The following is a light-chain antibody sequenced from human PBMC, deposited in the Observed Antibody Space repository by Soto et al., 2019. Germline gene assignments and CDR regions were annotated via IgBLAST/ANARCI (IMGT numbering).Light chain of an antibody. Sequence: QSVLTQPPSVSAAPGQKVTISCSGSSSNIGNNYVSWYQQLPGTAPKLLIYDSNKRPSGIPDRFSGSKSGTSATLGITGLXXXXXXXXXCGTWDSSLSAVVFGGGTKLTV. J-gene: IGLJ2*01. CDR1: SSNIGNNY. CDR3: GTWDSSLSAVV. V-gene: IGLV1-51*01. CDR2: DSN.